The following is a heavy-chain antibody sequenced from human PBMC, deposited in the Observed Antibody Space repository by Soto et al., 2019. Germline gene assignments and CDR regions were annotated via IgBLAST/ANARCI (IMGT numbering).Heavy chain of an antibody. CDR3: ARGSSSDYDYGMDV. CDR2: IFYSGST. J-gene: IGHJ6*02. D-gene: IGHD6-6*01. CDR1: GGSISSGGYY. V-gene: IGHV4-31*03. Sequence: SETLSLTCTVSGGSISSGGYYWSWIRHHPGKGLEWIGYIFYSGSTFYSPSLKSRVTISVDTSKNQFSLRLTSVTAADTAVYFCARGSSSDYDYGMDVWGQGTTVTVSS.